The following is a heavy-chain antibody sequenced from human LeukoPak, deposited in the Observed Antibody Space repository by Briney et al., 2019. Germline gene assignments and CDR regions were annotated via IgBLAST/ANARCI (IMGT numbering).Heavy chain of an antibody. V-gene: IGHV4-61*08. J-gene: IGHJ5*02. D-gene: IGHD2-21*02. Sequence: SETLSLTCTVSGVSVTRGAYYWTWIRQPPGKGLEWIGHVYYNGNTDYNPSLKSRVAMSVDKSNNQFSLRLSFVTAADTAVYFCAREIEGYSDFYSFGRPDNYWFDPWGQGTLITVSS. CDR3: AREIEGYSDFYSFGRPDNYWFDP. CDR1: GVSVTRGAYY. CDR2: VYYNGNT.